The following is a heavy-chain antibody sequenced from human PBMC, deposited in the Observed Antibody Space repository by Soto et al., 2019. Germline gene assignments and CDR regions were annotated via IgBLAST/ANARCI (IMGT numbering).Heavy chain of an antibody. CDR2: IRSKENSYAT. CDR1: GFTSVGPA. CDR3: TRDSSGWPD. J-gene: IGHJ4*02. V-gene: IGHV3-73*02. Sequence: EVQLVESGGGLFKPGGSRKLSFAAPGFTSVGPAMHWVRQPSGKGRGWVGRIRSKENSYATAYAASVKGRFTISRDDSKNTAYLQMNSLKTEDTAVYYCTRDSSGWPDWGQGTLVTVSS. D-gene: IGHD6-19*01.